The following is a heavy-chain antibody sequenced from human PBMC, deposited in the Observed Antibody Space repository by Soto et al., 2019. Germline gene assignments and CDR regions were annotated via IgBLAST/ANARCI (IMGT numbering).Heavy chain of an antibody. J-gene: IGHJ6*02. CDR2: INPNSGGT. CDR3: ARADYSTEGYYYHGMDV. V-gene: IGHV1-2*02. Sequence: ASVKVSCKASGYTFTGYYMYWVRQAPGQGLEWMGWINPNSGGTNYAQKFQGRVTMTRDTSISTAYMELSRLRSDDTAVYYCARADYSTEGYYYHGMDVWGQGTTVTVSS. D-gene: IGHD4-4*01. CDR1: GYTFTGYY.